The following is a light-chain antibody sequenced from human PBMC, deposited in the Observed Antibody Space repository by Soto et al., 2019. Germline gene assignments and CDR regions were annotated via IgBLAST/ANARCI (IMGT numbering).Light chain of an antibody. Sequence: EVVLTQSPGTLSLSPGESATLSCRASQSVSGMYLAWYQQKPSQAPRLLIYGTSNRATGIPDRFSGSGSGTDFTLTIRRLEPEDFAMYFCQQYDNSPFTFGPGTKVDI. CDR1: QSVSGMY. V-gene: IGKV3-20*01. CDR2: GTS. J-gene: IGKJ3*01. CDR3: QQYDNSPFT.